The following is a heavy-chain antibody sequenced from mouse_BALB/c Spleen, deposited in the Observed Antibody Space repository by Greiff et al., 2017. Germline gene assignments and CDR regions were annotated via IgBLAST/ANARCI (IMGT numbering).Heavy chain of an antibody. CDR1: GFTFSSYT. D-gene: IGHD2-4*01. V-gene: IGHV5-9*03. J-gene: IGHJ3*01. Sequence: EVMLVESGGGLVKPGGSLKLSCAASGFTFSSYTMSWVRQTPEKRLEWVATISSGGGNTYYPDSVKGRFTISRDNAKNNLYLQMSSLRSEDTALYYCASHYDYSAWFAYWGQGTLVTVSA. CDR3: ASHYDYSAWFAY. CDR2: ISSGGGNT.